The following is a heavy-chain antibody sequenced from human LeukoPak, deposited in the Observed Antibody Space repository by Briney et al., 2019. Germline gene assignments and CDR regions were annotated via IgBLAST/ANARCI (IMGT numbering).Heavy chain of an antibody. CDR2: INLHTGGA. Sequence: ASVKVSCKSSGYTFTDYFLHWVRQAPGQGLEWMGCINLHTGGAHYAQKFQDWVSLTRDTSIDTAFMELSSLRSDATAIYYCARDFLGRTNGGNYFGMDVWGQGTTVTVSS. D-gene: IGHD2-8*01. CDR3: ARDFLGRTNGGNYFGMDV. V-gene: IGHV1-2*04. J-gene: IGHJ6*02. CDR1: GYTFTDYF.